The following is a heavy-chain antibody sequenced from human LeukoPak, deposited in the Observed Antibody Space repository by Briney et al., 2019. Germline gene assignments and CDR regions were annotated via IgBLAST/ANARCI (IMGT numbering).Heavy chain of an antibody. J-gene: IGHJ4*02. D-gene: IGHD6-19*01. V-gene: IGHV3-23*01. CDR2: IISSGGST. Sequence: GGSLRLSCAASGFTFSSYAMSWVRPPPGKGREWVSSIISSGGSTYYEASVKGWFNISRENSKNTLYLQMNSLRAEDTAVYYCAKRGQHSSGWSFYFDSWGQGTLVTVSS. CDR3: AKRGQHSSGWSFYFDS. CDR1: GFTFSSYA.